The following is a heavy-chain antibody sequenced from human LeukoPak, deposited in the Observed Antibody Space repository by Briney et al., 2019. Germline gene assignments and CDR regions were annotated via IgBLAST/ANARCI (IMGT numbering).Heavy chain of an antibody. CDR3: ARGVRAGTTGY. CDR2: INPSGGST. CDR1: GYTFTSYY. D-gene: IGHD1-7*01. Sequence: ASVTVSSTASGYTFTSYYMHWVRQAPGQGREWMGIINPSGGSTSYAQKFQGRVTMTRDMSTSTVYMELSSLRSEDTAVYYCARGVRAGTTGYWGQGTLVTVSS. V-gene: IGHV1-46*01. J-gene: IGHJ4*02.